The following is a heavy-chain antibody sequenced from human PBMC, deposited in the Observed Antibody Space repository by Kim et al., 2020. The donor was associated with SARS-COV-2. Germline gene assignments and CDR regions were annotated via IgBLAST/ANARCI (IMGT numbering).Heavy chain of an antibody. CDR1: GFTFSSHW. D-gene: IGHD2-21*02. J-gene: IGHJ4*02. CDR2: IKEDGSEK. Sequence: GGSLRLSCAASGFTFSSHWMSWVRQAPGKGLEWVANIKEDGSEKYYVDSVKGRFTISRDNAKNSLYLQMNSLRAEDTAVYYCASAPGGNSIEFDYWGQG. CDR3: ASAPGGNSIEFDY. V-gene: IGHV3-7*01.